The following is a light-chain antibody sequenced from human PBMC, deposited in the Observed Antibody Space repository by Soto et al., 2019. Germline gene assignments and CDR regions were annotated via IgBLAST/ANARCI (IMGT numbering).Light chain of an antibody. V-gene: IGKV3-11*01. Sequence: EIVLTQSPVTLFLSPGERATLSCRASQSVYTYLAWYQQKPGQAPRLLIYDVSNRATGIPARFSGSGSGTEFTLTISSLEPEDFAVYYCQQRSTWPVTFGGGTKVEIK. CDR1: QSVYTY. CDR3: QQRSTWPVT. J-gene: IGKJ4*01. CDR2: DVS.